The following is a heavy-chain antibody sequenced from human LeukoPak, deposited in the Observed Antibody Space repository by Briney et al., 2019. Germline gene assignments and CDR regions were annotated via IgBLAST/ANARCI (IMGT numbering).Heavy chain of an antibody. CDR2: INPNSGGT. V-gene: IGHV1-2*02. CDR1: GFIFTGYY. CDR3: ARDRYYGSSAYDFDS. Sequence: ASVKVSCEASGFIFTGYYMHWVRQAPGQGLEWMGWINPNSGGTNYAQKFQGRVTMTRDTSISTAYMELTSLRSDDTAMYYCARDRYYGSSAYDFDSWGQGTLVTVSS. D-gene: IGHD3-22*01. J-gene: IGHJ4*02.